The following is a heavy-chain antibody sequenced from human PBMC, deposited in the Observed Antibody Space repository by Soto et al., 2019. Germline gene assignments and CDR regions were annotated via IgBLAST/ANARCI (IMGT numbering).Heavy chain of an antibody. CDR2: LYYIGST. CDR1: GGSISSSVHY. Sequence: QVQLQESGPGLVKPSQTLSLTCSVSGGSISSSVHYWTWIRQQPGKAVGWIGSLYYIGSTSYNPSLKSRVTISVDTSKNQSSLKLTSVTAADTAVYYCAREAIEVAWGGNLFDPLVQGTLVTASS. V-gene: IGHV4-31*03. J-gene: IGHJ5*02. D-gene: IGHD6-19*01. CDR3: AREAIEVAWGGNLFDP.